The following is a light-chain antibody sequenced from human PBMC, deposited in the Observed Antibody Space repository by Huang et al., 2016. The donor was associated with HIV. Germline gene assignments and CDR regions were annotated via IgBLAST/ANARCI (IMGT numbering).Light chain of an antibody. CDR2: GVS. V-gene: IGKV1-17*03. J-gene: IGKJ1*01. CDR1: QDIFNY. CDR3: LQHKAFHLPT. Sequence: DIQMTQSPSAMSASVGDRVTITCRTNQDIFNYLAWFQQKPGRVPKRLIYGVSSFQSGVPSRFSGSGSGTEFTLTINNLQPEDFATYYCLQHKAFHLPTFGQGTQVE.